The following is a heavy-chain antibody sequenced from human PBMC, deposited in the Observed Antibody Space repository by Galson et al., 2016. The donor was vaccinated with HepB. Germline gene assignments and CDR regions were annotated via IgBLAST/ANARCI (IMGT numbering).Heavy chain of an antibody. J-gene: IGHJ3*02. CDR1: GDSVSSSSAT. CDR2: TYYRSKWFS. Sequence: CAISGDSVSSSSATWNWIRQSPSRGLEWLGRTYYRSKWFSDYAMSMKGRITINADTSKNQFSLKLSSVTAADTAVYYCARVRRGYSGYDKAFDIWGQGTMVTVSS. D-gene: IGHD5-12*01. CDR3: ARVRRGYSGYDKAFDI. V-gene: IGHV6-1*01.